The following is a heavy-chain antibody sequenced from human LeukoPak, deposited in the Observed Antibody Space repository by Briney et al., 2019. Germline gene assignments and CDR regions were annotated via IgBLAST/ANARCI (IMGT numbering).Heavy chain of an antibody. CDR1: AFTFSTYA. J-gene: IGHJ4*02. V-gene: IGHV3-30-3*01. Sequence: GGSLRLSCAASAFTFSTYAFHWVRQAPGKGLEWVAIISYDGSNKYYADSVKGRFTISRDNSKNTLYLQMNSLRDEDTAVYYCARDPSDGTKAFDDWGQGTLVTVSS. CDR2: ISYDGSNK. CDR3: ARDPSDGTKAFDD.